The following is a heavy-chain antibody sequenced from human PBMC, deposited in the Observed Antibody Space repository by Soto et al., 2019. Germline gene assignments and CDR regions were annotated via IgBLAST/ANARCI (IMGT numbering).Heavy chain of an antibody. CDR3: ARDPPAPDY. D-gene: IGHD2-2*01. CDR1: GYTFASYA. V-gene: IGHV1-18*01. J-gene: IGHJ4*02. CDR2: ISAYNGNT. Sequence: ASVKVSFKASGYTFASYAISWMRQAPGQGLEWMGWISAYNGNTNYAQKLQGRVTMTTDTSTSTAYMELRSLRSDDTAVYYCARDPPAPDYWGQGTLVTVSS.